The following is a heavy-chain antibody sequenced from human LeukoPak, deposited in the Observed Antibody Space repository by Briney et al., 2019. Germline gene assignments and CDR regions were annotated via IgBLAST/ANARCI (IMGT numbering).Heavy chain of an antibody. D-gene: IGHD3-16*02. CDR2: INPSGGST. CDR3: ARDFRPRGSYRPSFGY. CDR1: GYTFTSYY. V-gene: IGHV1-46*01. Sequence: ASVKVSCKASGYTFTSYYMHWVRQAPGQGLEWMGIINPSGGSTSYAQKFQGRVTMTRDTSTSTVYMELSSLRSEDTAVYYCARDFRPRGSYRPSFGYWGQGTLVTVSS. J-gene: IGHJ4*02.